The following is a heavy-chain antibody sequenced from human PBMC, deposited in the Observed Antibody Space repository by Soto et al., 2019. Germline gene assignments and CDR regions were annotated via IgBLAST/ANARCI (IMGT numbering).Heavy chain of an antibody. CDR3: AKPYSSSWYGVFDH. Sequence: EVQLVESGGGLVQPGGSLRLSCAASGFTFSSYWMSWVRQAPGKGLEWVANIKQDGSEKYYVDSVKGRFTISRDNAKNSLYLQMNSLRAEDTAVYYCAKPYSSSWYGVFDHWGQGSLVTVSS. CDR2: IKQDGSEK. D-gene: IGHD6-13*01. J-gene: IGHJ4*02. V-gene: IGHV3-7*03. CDR1: GFTFSSYW.